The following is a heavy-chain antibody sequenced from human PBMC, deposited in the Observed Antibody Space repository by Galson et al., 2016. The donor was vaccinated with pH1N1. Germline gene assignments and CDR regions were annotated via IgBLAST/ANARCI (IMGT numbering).Heavy chain of an antibody. J-gene: IGHJ4*02. V-gene: IGHV3-21*01. Sequence: SLRLSCAASGFTFSSYPMNWVRQAPGKGLEWVASISRNSGSIYYRDTVKGRFTISRDNAKNSLFLQMNTLRAEDTAVYFCAREDSSGCGYFDYWGQGTLVTVSS. D-gene: IGHD3-22*01. CDR2: ISRNSGSI. CDR1: GFTFSSYP. CDR3: AREDSSGCGYFDY.